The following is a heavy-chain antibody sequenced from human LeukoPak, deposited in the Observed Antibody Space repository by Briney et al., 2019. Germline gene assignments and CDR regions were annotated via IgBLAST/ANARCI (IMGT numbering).Heavy chain of an antibody. CDR1: GYTFTSYA. CDR2: INAGNGNT. CDR3: ARDRNVVRGVILSNWFDP. J-gene: IGHJ5*02. Sequence: ASVKVSCKASGYTFTSYAMHWVRQAPGQRLEWMGWINAGNGNTKHSQKFQGRVTITRDTSASTAYMELSSLRSEDTAVYYCARDRNVVRGVILSNWFDPWGQGTLVTVSS. D-gene: IGHD3-10*01. V-gene: IGHV1-3*01.